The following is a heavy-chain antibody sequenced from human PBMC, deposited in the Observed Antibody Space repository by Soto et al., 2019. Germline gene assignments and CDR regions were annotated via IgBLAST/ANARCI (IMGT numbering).Heavy chain of an antibody. V-gene: IGHV3-23*01. CDR3: AKCSVAGTTIPAYYYYGMDV. CDR1: GFTFSSYA. J-gene: IGHJ6*02. CDR2: ISGSGGST. D-gene: IGHD6-19*01. Sequence: GSLRLSCAASGFTFSSYAMSWVRQAPGKGLEWVSAISGSGGSTYYADSVKGRFTISRDNSKNTLYLQMNSLRAEDTAVYYCAKCSVAGTTIPAYYYYGMDVWGQGTTVTVSS.